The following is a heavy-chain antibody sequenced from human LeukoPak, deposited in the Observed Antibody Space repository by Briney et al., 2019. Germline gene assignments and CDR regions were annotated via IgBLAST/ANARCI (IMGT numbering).Heavy chain of an antibody. V-gene: IGHV3-20*04. CDR2: INWNGGSA. Sequence: GGSLRLSXAASGFTFDDYGMSWVRQAPGKGLEWVSGINWNGGSACYADSVKGRFTISRDNAKNSLYLQMNSLRAEDTALYYCARRSYGDYELDYWGQGTLVTVSS. J-gene: IGHJ4*02. D-gene: IGHD4-17*01. CDR3: ARRSYGDYELDY. CDR1: GFTFDDYG.